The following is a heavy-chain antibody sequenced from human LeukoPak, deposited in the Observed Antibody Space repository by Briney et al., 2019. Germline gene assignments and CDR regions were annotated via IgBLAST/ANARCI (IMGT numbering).Heavy chain of an antibody. J-gene: IGHJ3*01. Sequence: GGSLRPSCAASGFTFSTYGMSWVRQAPGKGLEWVASISSSVDTTYYADSVSRRFTISKDNSKNTVYLQVNTLRAEDTAVYHCAKDTGQLGIREVFDVWGQGTMVTVSS. CDR1: GFTFSTYG. CDR3: AKDTGQLGIREVFDV. D-gene: IGHD7-27*01. V-gene: IGHV3-23*01. CDR2: ISSSVDTT.